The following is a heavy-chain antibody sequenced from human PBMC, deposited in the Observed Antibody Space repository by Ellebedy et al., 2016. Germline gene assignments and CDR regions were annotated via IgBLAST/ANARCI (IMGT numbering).Heavy chain of an antibody. CDR3: GREATITGYNFDY. D-gene: IGHD5-24*01. CDR2: MKYDGSEI. J-gene: IGHJ4*02. V-gene: IGHV3-7*03. Sequence: GGSLRLSCAASGFTLSSYWMSWVRQSPGKGLEWVANMKYDGSEIHYVDSVKGRFTISRDNAKNSLYLQMNSLRAEDTAVYYCGREATITGYNFDYWGQGTLVIVSS. CDR1: GFTLSSYW.